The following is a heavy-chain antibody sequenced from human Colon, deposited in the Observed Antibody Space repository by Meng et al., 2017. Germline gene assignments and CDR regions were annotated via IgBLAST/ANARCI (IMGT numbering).Heavy chain of an antibody. CDR3: ARDRKHYGERGWFDP. V-gene: IGHV4-30-4*01. D-gene: IGHD4-17*01. Sequence: QGHLRPSAPVLLQPSQTLSLTCTFAGGSISSWYYYWSWIRQPPGKGLEWIGYIYYSVSTYSNASLKSRVTISIDRSKNQFSLKLSSVTAADTAVYYCARDRKHYGERGWFDPWGQGTLVTVSS. J-gene: IGHJ5*02. CDR2: IYYSVST. CDR1: GGSISSWYYY.